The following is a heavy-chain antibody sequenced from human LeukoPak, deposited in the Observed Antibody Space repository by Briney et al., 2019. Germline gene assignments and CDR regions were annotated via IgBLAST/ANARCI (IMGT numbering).Heavy chain of an antibody. CDR2: ISAYNGNT. D-gene: IGHD6-13*01. CDR1: GYTFTSYG. Sequence: ASVKVSCKASGYTFTSYGISWVRQAPGQGLEWMGWISAYNGNTNYAQKLQGRVTMTTDTSTSTAYMELRSLRSDDTAVYYCARDPVQKYSMGPGWFDPWGQGTLVTVSS. V-gene: IGHV1-18*01. J-gene: IGHJ5*02. CDR3: ARDPVQKYSMGPGWFDP.